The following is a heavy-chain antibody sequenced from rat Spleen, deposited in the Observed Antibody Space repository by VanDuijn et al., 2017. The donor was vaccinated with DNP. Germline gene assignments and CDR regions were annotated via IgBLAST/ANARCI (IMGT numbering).Heavy chain of an antibody. CDR1: GYSITSSYR. V-gene: IGHV3-3*01. D-gene: IGHD1-2*01. J-gene: IGHJ3*01. CDR3: ARSGIAAYWFAY. CDR2: INSAGST. Sequence: EVQLQESGPGLVKPSQSLSLTCSVTGYSITSSYRWNWIRKFPGNKLEWMGYINSAGSTNYNPSLKSRISITRDTSKNQFFLQVNSVTTEDTATYYCARSGIAAYWFAYWGQGTLVTVSS.